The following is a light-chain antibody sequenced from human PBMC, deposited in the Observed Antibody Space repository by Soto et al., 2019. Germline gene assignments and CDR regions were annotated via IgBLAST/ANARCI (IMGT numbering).Light chain of an antibody. Sequence: DIQMTQSPSTLSASVGDRVTITCRASQSISSWLAWYQQKPGKAPKLLIYKASSLESGVPSRFSGSGSGTEFTLTISSLQPDDFATYYCQQFHSFSPTFGQVNKVEIK. CDR2: KAS. V-gene: IGKV1-5*03. CDR3: QQFHSFSPT. J-gene: IGKJ1*01. CDR1: QSISSW.